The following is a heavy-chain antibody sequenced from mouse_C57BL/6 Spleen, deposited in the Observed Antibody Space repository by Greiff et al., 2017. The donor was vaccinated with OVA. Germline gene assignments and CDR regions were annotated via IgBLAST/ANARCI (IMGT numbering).Heavy chain of an antibody. J-gene: IGHJ3*01. CDR3: TRDGSSPWFAY. D-gene: IGHD1-1*01. CDR1: GYPFTDYE. CDR2: IDPETGGT. Sequence: VKLVESGAELVRPGASVTLSCKASGYPFTDYEMHWVKQTPVHGLEWIGAIDPETGGTAYNQKFKGKAILTADKSSSTAYMELRSLTSEDSAVYYCTRDGSSPWFAYWGQGTLVTVSA. V-gene: IGHV1-15*01.